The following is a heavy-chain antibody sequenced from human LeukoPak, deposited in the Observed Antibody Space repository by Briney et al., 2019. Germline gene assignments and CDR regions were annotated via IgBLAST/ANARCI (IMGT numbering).Heavy chain of an antibody. CDR3: TRGGRDGFDI. Sequence: SGGSLRLSCAASGFTFSTYDMHWVRQATGKGLEWVSAIASAGDIYYSDSVRGRFTISRENAKNSLYLQVNSLRVGDTAVYYCTRGGRDGFDIWDQGTMVTVSS. V-gene: IGHV3-13*01. CDR2: IASAGDI. D-gene: IGHD2-15*01. CDR1: GFTFSTYD. J-gene: IGHJ3*02.